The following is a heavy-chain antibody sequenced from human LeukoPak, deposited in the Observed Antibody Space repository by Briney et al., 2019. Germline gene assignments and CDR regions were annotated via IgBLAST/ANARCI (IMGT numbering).Heavy chain of an antibody. J-gene: IGHJ3*02. CDR3: ARVEPPWDLAFDI. Sequence: SGTLSLTCVVSGGSLSSSNGWSWVRQPPGKGLEWVGEIYHRGSTNYNRSLKSRVNISVDKSKNQCSPKLGPVSAADTAVYYCARVEPPWDLAFDIWGQGTMVTVSS. CDR1: GGSLSSSNG. CDR2: IYHRGST. D-gene: IGHD1-26*01. V-gene: IGHV4-4*02.